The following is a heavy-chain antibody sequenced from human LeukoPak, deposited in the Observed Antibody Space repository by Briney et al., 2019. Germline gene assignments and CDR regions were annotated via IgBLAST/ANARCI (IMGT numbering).Heavy chain of an antibody. CDR1: GFTFSSYW. CDR2: INTDGSST. Sequence: PGGSLRLSCAASGFTFSSYWMHWVRQAPGKGLVWVSRINTDGSSTSYADSVKGRFTISRDNAKNTLYLQMNSLRAEDTAVYYCASMDGYNYPSPDDYWGQGTLVTVSS. V-gene: IGHV3-74*01. J-gene: IGHJ4*02. D-gene: IGHD5-24*01. CDR3: ASMDGYNYPSPDDY.